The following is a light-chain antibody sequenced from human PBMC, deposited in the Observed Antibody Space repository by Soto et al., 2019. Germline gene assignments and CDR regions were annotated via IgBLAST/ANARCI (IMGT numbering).Light chain of an antibody. J-gene: IGKJ4*01. CDR3: QQYGSPPLT. V-gene: IGKV3-20*01. CDR1: QSVRSNE. CDR2: GAS. Sequence: EIVLTQSPGTLSLSPGERATLSCRASQSVRSNELAWYQQKPGQAPRLLIYGASSRATAIPDRVGGSGSGTDFSRTISSLEPDEFAVYYCQQYGSPPLTFGGGTKVEFK.